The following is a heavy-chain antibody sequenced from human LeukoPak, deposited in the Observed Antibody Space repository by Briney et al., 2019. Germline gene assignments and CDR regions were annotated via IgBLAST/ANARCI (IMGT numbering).Heavy chain of an antibody. CDR1: GGSISGSY. J-gene: IGHJ4*02. CDR3: ARGPGGASSEAWDF. CDR2: VFSSGFT. D-gene: IGHD4/OR15-4a*01. V-gene: IGHV4-4*07. Sequence: PSETLSLTCTVSGGSISGSYWSWIRQPAGKGLEYIGRVFSSGFTNYSPSLASRVTMSVDTSNSQFSLYLRSMTAADTAVYFCARGPGGASSEAWDFWGQGALVTVSS.